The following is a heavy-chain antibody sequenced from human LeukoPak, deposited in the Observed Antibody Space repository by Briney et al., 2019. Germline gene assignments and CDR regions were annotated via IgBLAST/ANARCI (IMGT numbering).Heavy chain of an antibody. CDR2: IIPIFGTA. D-gene: IGHD1-7*01. Sequence: GASVKVSCKASGGTFSSYAISWVRQAPRQGLEWMGGIIPIFGTANYAQKFQGRVTITADESTSTAYMELSSLRSEDTAVYYCARGYNWNYDSYFDYWGQGTLVTVSS. V-gene: IGHV1-69*13. CDR1: GGTFSSYA. J-gene: IGHJ4*02. CDR3: ARGYNWNYDSYFDY.